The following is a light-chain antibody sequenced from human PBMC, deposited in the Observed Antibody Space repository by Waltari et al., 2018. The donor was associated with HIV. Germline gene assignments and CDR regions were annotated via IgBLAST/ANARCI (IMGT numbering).Light chain of an antibody. CDR1: SSNIGAGYV. V-gene: IGLV1-40*01. J-gene: IGLJ2*01. Sequence: QSVLTQPPSVSGAPGQRVTISCTGSSSNIGAGYVVHWYQQLPGTAPKLLIYGNKYRPSGVPDRFSGSKSGTSASLAITGLQAEDEADYYCQSYDSSLSGSVVFGGGTKVTVL. CDR3: QSYDSSLSGSVV. CDR2: GNK.